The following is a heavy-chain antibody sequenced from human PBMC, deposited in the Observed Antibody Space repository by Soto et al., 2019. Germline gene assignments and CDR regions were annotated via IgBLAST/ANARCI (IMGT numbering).Heavy chain of an antibody. J-gene: IGHJ3*02. CDR3: AKSLTYYDFWSGGAFDI. D-gene: IGHD3-3*01. Sequence: SWVRLAPGQGLEWMGWISAYNGNTNYAQKLQGRVTMTTDTSTSTAYMELRSLRSDDTAVYYCAKSLTYYDFWSGGAFDIWGQGTMVTVSS. CDR2: ISAYNGNT. V-gene: IGHV1-18*01.